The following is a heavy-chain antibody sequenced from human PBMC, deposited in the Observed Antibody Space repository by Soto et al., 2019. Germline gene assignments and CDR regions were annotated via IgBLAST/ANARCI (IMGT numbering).Heavy chain of an antibody. D-gene: IGHD3-3*01. CDR3: AKPYYDFWSGYYTSWFDP. CDR1: GFTFSSYW. Sequence: GSLRLSCAASGFTFSSYWMHWVRQAPGKGLVWVSRINSDGSSTYYADSVKGRFTISRDNSKNTLYLQMNSLRAEDTAVYYCAKPYYDFWSGYYTSWFDPWGQGTLVTVSS. V-gene: IGHV3-74*01. CDR2: INSDGSST. J-gene: IGHJ5*02.